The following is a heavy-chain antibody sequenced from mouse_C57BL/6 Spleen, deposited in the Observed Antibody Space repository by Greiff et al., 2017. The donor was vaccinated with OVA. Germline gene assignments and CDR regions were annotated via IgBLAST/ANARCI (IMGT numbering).Heavy chain of an antibody. V-gene: IGHV1-82*01. D-gene: IGHD2-4*01. Sequence: VKLQESGPELVKPGASVKISCKASGYAFSSSWMNWVKQRPGKGLEWIGRLYPGDGDTNYNGKFKGKATLTADKSSSTAYMQLSSLTSEDSAVYFCARNYDYSFAYWGQGTLVTVSA. CDR3: ARNYDYSFAY. CDR1: GYAFSSSW. J-gene: IGHJ3*01. CDR2: LYPGDGDT.